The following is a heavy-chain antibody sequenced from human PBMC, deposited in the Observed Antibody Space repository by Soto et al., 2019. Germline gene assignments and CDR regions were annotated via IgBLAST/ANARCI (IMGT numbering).Heavy chain of an antibody. CDR3: ARGPSSIGAVAAIDY. Sequence: GSLRLSCAASGFTFSSYSMNWVRQAPGKGLEWVSYISSSSSTIYYADSVKGRFTISRDNAKNSLYLQMNSLRDEDTAVYYCARGPSSIGAVAAIDYWGQGTLVTVSS. D-gene: IGHD6-19*01. CDR2: ISSSSSTI. V-gene: IGHV3-48*02. J-gene: IGHJ4*02. CDR1: GFTFSSYS.